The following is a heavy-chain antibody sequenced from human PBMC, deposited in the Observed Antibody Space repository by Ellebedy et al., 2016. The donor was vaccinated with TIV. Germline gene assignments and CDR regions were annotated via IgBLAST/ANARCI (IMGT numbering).Heavy chain of an antibody. V-gene: IGHV4-59*01. D-gene: IGHD6-6*01. J-gene: IGHJ4*02. Sequence: SETLSLTCTVSGGSINTYYWSWIRQPPGKGLEWIGYIYYSGRTNYSPSLKSRVSISVDTSMNQFSLKLRSVTAADTAVYYCARDLGKSSYSSSPLDYWGQGTLVTVSS. CDR3: ARDLGKSSYSSSPLDY. CDR2: IYYSGRT. CDR1: GGSINTYY.